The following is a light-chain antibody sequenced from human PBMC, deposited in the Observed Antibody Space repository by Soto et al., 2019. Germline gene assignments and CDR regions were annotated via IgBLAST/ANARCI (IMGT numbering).Light chain of an antibody. J-gene: IGKJ4*01. CDR2: DTY. V-gene: IGKV3-15*01. CDR3: HPYNNCPLS. CDR1: HSVISK. Sequence: NALPKSPATLSVSPGERAALSGRASHSVISKLAWYRQRPGQAPRLLLYDTYTRAPGVPTRFSGSRSGAEFTLTLNSLQSEAFAVYYCHPYNNCPLSSGGGTKVDIK.